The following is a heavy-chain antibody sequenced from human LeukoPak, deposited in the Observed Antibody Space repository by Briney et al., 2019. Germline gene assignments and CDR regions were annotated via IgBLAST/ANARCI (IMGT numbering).Heavy chain of an antibody. CDR1: GGSISNYY. J-gene: IGHJ4*02. Sequence: PSETLSLTCTVSGGSISNYYWSWIRQPPGKGLEWIGYIYYSGSTNYNPSLKSRVTISVDMSKNQFSLKLSSVTAADTAVYYCARSSRGAAAGFDYWGQGTLVTVSS. CDR2: IYYSGST. CDR3: ARSSRGAAAGFDY. D-gene: IGHD6-13*01. V-gene: IGHV4-59*08.